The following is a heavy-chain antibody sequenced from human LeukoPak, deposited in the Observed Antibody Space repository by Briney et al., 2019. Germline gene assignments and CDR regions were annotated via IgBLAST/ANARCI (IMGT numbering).Heavy chain of an antibody. Sequence: GGSLRLSCAASGFTFSTYWMSWVRQAPGKGLEWVANIKQDGSKNYYVDSVKGRFTISRDNAKNSLYLQMNSLRAEDTAVYYCARGYYDFWSGHPIDYWGQGTLVTVSS. CDR1: GFTFSTYW. CDR2: IKQDGSKN. D-gene: IGHD3-3*01. V-gene: IGHV3-7*01. CDR3: ARGYYDFWSGHPIDY. J-gene: IGHJ4*02.